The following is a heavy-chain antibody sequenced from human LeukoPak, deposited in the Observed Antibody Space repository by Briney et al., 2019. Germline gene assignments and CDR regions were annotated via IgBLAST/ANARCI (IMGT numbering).Heavy chain of an antibody. V-gene: IGHV3-23*01. CDR3: AREGGIEMATIYFDY. J-gene: IGHJ4*02. Sequence: PGGSLRLFCAVSGITFTTYGMSWVRQAPGKGLEWVSGISGSGGSTYYADSVEGRFTISRDNSKNTVYLQMNSLRAEDTAVYYCAREGGIEMATIYFDYWGQGTLVTVSS. CDR1: GITFTTYG. CDR2: ISGSGGST. D-gene: IGHD5-24*01.